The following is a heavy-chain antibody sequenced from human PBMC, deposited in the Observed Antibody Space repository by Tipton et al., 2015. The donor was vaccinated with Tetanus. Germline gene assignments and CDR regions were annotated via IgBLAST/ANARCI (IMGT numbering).Heavy chain of an antibody. Sequence: TLSLTCTVSGGSINSDNWWSWVRQSPGTGLEWIGEIYHSGTTNYNPSLKSRVTISVDTSKNQFSLKLSSVTAADTAVYYCATTEYSSGWYNWGQGTLVTVSS. CDR3: ATTEYSSGWYN. J-gene: IGHJ4*02. V-gene: IGHV4-4*02. D-gene: IGHD6-19*01. CDR1: GGSINSDNW. CDR2: IYHSGTT.